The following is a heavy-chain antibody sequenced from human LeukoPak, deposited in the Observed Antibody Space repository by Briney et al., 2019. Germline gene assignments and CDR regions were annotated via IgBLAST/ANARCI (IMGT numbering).Heavy chain of an antibody. CDR3: ASGVAAAGSSWFDP. CDR1: GGSISSYY. J-gene: IGHJ5*02. Sequence: SETLSLTCTVSGGSISSYYWSWIRQPPGKGLEWIGYIYTSGSTNYNPSLKSRVTISVDTSKNQFSLKLSSVTAADTAVYYCASGVAAAGSSWFDPWGQGTLVSVAS. V-gene: IGHV4-4*09. D-gene: IGHD6-13*01. CDR2: IYTSGST.